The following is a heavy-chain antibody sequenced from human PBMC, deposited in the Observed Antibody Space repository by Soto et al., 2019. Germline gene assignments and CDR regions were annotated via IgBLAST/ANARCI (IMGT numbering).Heavy chain of an antibody. J-gene: IGHJ6*03. CDR2: ISGSGGST. V-gene: IGHV3-23*01. CDR1: GFTFSSYA. D-gene: IGHD2-2*01. CDR3: VNDKGYCSSTSCYPEYMDV. Sequence: GGSLRLSCAASGFTFSSYAMSWVRQAPGKGLEWVSAISGSGGSTYYADSVKGRFTISRDNSKNTLYLQMNSLRAEDTAVYYCVNDKGYCSSTSCYPEYMDVWGKGTTVTVSS.